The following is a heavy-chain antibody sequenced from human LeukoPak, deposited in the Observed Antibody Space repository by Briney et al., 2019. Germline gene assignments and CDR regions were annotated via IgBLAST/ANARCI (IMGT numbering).Heavy chain of an antibody. D-gene: IGHD1-26*01. CDR2: ISSSSSYI. V-gene: IGHV3-21*01. J-gene: IGHJ5*02. CDR3: ARDGEVGVGRWFDP. Sequence: GGSLRLSCVASGFTFSSYSMNWVRQAPGKGLEWVSSISSSSSYIYYADSVEGRFTFSRDNAKNSLSLQMNSLRAEDTAVYYCARDGEVGVGRWFDPWGQGTLVTVSS. CDR1: GFTFSSYS.